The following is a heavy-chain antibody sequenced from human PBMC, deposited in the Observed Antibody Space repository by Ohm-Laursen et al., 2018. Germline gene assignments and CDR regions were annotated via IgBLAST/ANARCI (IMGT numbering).Heavy chain of an antibody. CDR3: ARDEIRGYSYGYAHY. J-gene: IGHJ4*02. CDR2: ISYDGSNE. D-gene: IGHD5-18*01. V-gene: IGHV3-30*03. CDR1: GFNFGSYD. Sequence: SLRLSCAASGFNFGSYDMHWVRQAPGKGLEWVALISYDGSNEYYADSVKGRFTISRDNAKNSLYLQMNSLRADDTAVYYCARDEIRGYSYGYAHYWGQGTLVTVSS.